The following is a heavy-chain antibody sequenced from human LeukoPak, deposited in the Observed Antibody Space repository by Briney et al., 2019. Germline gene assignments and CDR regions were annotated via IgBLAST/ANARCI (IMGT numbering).Heavy chain of an antibody. Sequence: GGCLRLSCAASGFTFSSYAMSWVRQAPGKGLEWVSAISGSGGSTYYADSVKGRFTISRDNSKNTLYLQMNSLRAEDTAVYYCAKGGRESYDAFDIWGQGTMVTVSS. CDR1: GFTFSSYA. V-gene: IGHV3-23*01. CDR3: AKGGRESYDAFDI. J-gene: IGHJ3*02. CDR2: ISGSGGST. D-gene: IGHD3-10*01.